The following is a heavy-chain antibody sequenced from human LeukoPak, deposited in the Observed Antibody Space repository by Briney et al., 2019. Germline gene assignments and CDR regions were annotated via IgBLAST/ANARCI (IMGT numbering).Heavy chain of an antibody. D-gene: IGHD1-1*01. Sequence: GGSLRLSCAASGLSVSRNYMTWVRQAPGEGLEWVSLIYSGGSTSYADSVKGRFTISRDNSKNTLYLQMNSLRAEDTAVYYCARETDHQTGGDYWGQGTLVTVSS. CDR3: ARETDHQTGGDY. CDR2: IYSGGST. CDR1: GLSVSRNY. V-gene: IGHV3-66*01. J-gene: IGHJ4*02.